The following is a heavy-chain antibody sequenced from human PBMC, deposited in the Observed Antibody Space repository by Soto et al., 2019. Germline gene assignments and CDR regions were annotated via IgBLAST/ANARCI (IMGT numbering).Heavy chain of an antibody. J-gene: IGHJ3*02. CDR3: ATWGSTAFDI. D-gene: IGHD3-16*01. CDR1: RGSMSSSDW. CDR2: TYHSGNT. V-gene: IGHV4-4*02. Sequence: QLQESGPGLVEPSGTLSLTCAVSRGSMSSSDWWCWVRQAPGKGLEWIGETYHSGNTNYNPSLKSRVTLSVDNSKNRFSLTLTSVTAADTGVYYCATWGSTAFDIWGQGTRVTVSS.